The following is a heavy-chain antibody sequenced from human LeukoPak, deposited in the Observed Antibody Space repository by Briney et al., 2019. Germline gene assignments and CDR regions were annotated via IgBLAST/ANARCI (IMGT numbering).Heavy chain of an antibody. J-gene: IGHJ3*02. Sequence: GGSLRLSCAASGFTFSSYSMNWVRQAPGKGLEWVSYLSSSSSTIYYADSVKGRFTISRDNAKNSLYLQMNSLRAEDTAVYYCARPPALWFGEFDAFDIWGQGTMVTVSS. CDR1: GFTFSSYS. CDR2: LSSSSSTI. D-gene: IGHD3-10*01. CDR3: ARPPALWFGEFDAFDI. V-gene: IGHV3-48*01.